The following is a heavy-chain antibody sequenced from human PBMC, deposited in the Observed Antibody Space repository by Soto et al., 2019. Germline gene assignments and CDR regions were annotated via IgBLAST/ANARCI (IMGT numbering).Heavy chain of an antibody. D-gene: IGHD2-15*01. Sequence: SETLSLTCTVSGGSISSGGYYWSWIRQHPGKGLGWIGYIYYSGRTYYNPSLKSRVTISVDTSKNQFSLKLSSVTAADTAVYYCARGGILSKNWFDPWGQGTLVTVSS. V-gene: IGHV4-31*03. J-gene: IGHJ5*02. CDR2: IYYSGRT. CDR1: GGSISSGGYY. CDR3: ARGGILSKNWFDP.